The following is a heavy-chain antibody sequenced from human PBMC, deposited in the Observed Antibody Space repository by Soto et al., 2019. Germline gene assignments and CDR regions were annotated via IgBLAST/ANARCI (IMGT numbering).Heavy chain of an antibody. V-gene: IGHV4-30-4*01. J-gene: IGHJ4*02. D-gene: IGHD6-6*01. Sequence: PSETLSLTSAVSGGSIRSGDYYWSWIRQPPGKGLEWIGYIYCSGSTYYNPSLKSRVTISVDTSKNQFSLKLSSVTAADTAVYYCAREATIAARLDSWGQGTLVTVSS. CDR2: IYCSGST. CDR1: GGSIRSGDYY. CDR3: AREATIAARLDS.